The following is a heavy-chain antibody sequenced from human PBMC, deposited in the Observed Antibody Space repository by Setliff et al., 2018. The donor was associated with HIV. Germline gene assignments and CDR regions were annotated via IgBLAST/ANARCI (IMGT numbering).Heavy chain of an antibody. CDR2: IYSDGTT. CDR3: ARSPQGGYFDY. CDR1: GFAISGTY. J-gene: IGHJ4*03. V-gene: IGHV3-53*01. Sequence: GGSLRLSCAASGFAISGTYMTWVRQAPGKGLEWVSVIYSDGTTYYADSVKGRFTISRDNSKNTLYLQMNSLRVEDTAVYHCARSPQGGYFDYWGQGTLVTVSS.